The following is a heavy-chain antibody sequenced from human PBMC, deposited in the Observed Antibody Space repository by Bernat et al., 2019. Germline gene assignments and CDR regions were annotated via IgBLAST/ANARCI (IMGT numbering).Heavy chain of an antibody. CDR3: AKVSAPYFDY. Sequence: DVQLMESGGDLVQPGGSLRLSCAASGFTFSDSGMNWVRLPPGKGLEWVSTISSDGENTHYAGSVQGRFTISRDNSQSTLYLQMDSLRAEDAAIYYCAKVSAPYFDYWGQGALVTVSS. CDR1: GFTFSDSG. D-gene: IGHD3-16*01. V-gene: IGHV3-23*01. J-gene: IGHJ4*02. CDR2: ISSDGENT.